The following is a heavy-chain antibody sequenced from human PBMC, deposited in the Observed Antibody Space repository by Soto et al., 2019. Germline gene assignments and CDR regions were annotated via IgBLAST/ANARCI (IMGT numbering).Heavy chain of an antibody. D-gene: IGHD3-3*01. J-gene: IGHJ6*02. Sequence: SETLSLTCAVSGGSISSSNWCSWVRQPPGKGLEWIGEIYHSGSTNYNPSLKSRVTISVDKSKNQFSLKLSSVTAADTAVYYCARDLGDFWSGYNYYYYGMDVWGQGTTVTVSS. CDR1: GGSISSSNW. CDR3: ARDLGDFWSGYNYYYYGMDV. CDR2: IYHSGST. V-gene: IGHV4-4*02.